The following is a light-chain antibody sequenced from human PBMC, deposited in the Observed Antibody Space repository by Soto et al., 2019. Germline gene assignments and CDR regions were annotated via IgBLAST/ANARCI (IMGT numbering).Light chain of an antibody. CDR1: QSIGTY. CDR2: AAS. Sequence: AIRMTQSPSSFSASTGDRVTITCRASQSIGTYLAWYQQIPGRAPKLLIFAASTLQRGVPSRFSGSGSGTDFTLTISCLQSEDFATYYCQQYYIYPLTFGGGTKVDIK. V-gene: IGKV1-8*01. CDR3: QQYYIYPLT. J-gene: IGKJ4*02.